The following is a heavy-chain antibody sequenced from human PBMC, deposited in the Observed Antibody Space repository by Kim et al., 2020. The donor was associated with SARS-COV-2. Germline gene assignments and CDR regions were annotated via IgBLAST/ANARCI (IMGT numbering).Heavy chain of an antibody. Sequence: GGSLRLSCAASGFTFSSYAMHWVRQAPGKGLEWVAVISYDGSNKYYVDSVKGRFTISRDNSKNTLYLQMNSLRAEDTAVYYCARDRTRGYSSSWYWFDPWGQGTLVTVSS. J-gene: IGHJ5*02. D-gene: IGHD6-13*01. CDR2: ISYDGSNK. CDR1: GFTFSSYA. CDR3: ARDRTRGYSSSWYWFDP. V-gene: IGHV3-30*04.